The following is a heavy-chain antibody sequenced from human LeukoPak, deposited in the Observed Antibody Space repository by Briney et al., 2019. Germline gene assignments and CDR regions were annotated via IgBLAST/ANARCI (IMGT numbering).Heavy chain of an antibody. D-gene: IGHD4-17*01. CDR1: GGSISSSSYY. CDR2: IYYSGST. V-gene: IGHV4-39*01. Sequence: SETLSLTCTVSGGSISSSSYYWGWIRQPPGRGLEWIGSIYYSGSTYYNPSLKSRVTISVDTSKNQFSLKLSSVTAADTAVYYCATSGQTTVSGRIDPWGQGTLVTVSS. CDR3: ATSGQTTVSGRIDP. J-gene: IGHJ5*02.